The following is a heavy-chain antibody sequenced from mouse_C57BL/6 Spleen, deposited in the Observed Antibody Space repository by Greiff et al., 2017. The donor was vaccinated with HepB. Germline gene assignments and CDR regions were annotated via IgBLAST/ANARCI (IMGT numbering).Heavy chain of an antibody. V-gene: IGHV1-54*01. CDR2: INPGSGGT. CDR1: GYAFTNYL. J-gene: IGHJ3*01. Sequence: VKLMESGAELVRPGTSVKVSCKASGYAFTNYLIEWVKQRPGQGLEWIGVINPGSGGTNYNEKFKGKATLTADKSSSTAYMQLSSLTSEDSAVYFCAREEFAYWGQGTLVTVSA. CDR3: AREEFAY.